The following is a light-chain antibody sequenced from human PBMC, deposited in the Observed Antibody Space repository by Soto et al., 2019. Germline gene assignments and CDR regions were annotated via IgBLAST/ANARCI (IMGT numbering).Light chain of an antibody. J-gene: IGKJ4*01. CDR2: DAF. CDR1: QSISSY. Sequence: EIVLTQSPATLSLSPGERATLSCRASQSISSYLAWYQQKPGQAPRLLIYDAFKRATGIPARFSGSGSGTDFTLTISSLEPEDFAVYYCQQRSNWPGAFGGGTKVEIK. V-gene: IGKV3-11*01. CDR3: QQRSNWPGA.